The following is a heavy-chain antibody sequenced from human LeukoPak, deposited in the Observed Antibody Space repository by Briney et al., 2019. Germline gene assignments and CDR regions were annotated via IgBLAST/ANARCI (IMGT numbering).Heavy chain of an antibody. J-gene: IGHJ4*02. CDR3: ARDFPYDGFDY. Sequence: PSETLSLTCTVSGGSISSYYWSWIRQPPGKGLEWIAYIYYSGNTNYNPSLKSRVTISADSSKNQFSLKLSSVTAADTAVYYCARDFPYDGFDYWGQGTLVTVSS. V-gene: IGHV4-59*01. CDR1: GGSISSYY. CDR2: IYYSGNT. D-gene: IGHD3-22*01.